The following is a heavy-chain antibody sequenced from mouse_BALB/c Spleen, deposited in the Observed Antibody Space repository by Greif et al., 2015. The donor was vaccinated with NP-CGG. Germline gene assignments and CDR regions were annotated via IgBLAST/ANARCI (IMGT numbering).Heavy chain of an antibody. D-gene: IGHD1-1*01. CDR2: IRNKANGYTT. J-gene: IGHJ3*01. V-gene: IGHV7-3*02. CDR3: ARDIHYYGSSYGFAY. CDR1: GFTFTDYY. Sequence: EVKVVESGGGLVQPGGSLRLSCATSGFTFTDYYMSWVRQPPGKALEWLGFIRNKANGYTTEYSASVKGRFTISRDNSPSILYLQRNTLRAEDSATYYCARDIHYYGSSYGFAYWGQGTLVTVSA.